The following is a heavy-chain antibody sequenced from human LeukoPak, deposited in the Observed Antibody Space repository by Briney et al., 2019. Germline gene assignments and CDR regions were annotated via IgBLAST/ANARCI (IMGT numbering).Heavy chain of an antibody. V-gene: IGHV4-4*02. CDR1: GGSISSSNW. D-gene: IGHD3-10*01. CDR3: ARDRVLLWFVEADYYYYGMDV. J-gene: IGHJ6*02. CDR2: IYHSGST. Sequence: PSGTLSLTCAVSGGSISSSNWWSWVRQPPGKGLEWIGEIYHSGSTNYNPSLKGRVSISVDKSKNQFSLKLSSVTAADTAVYYCARDRVLLWFVEADYYYYGMDVWGQGTTVTVSS.